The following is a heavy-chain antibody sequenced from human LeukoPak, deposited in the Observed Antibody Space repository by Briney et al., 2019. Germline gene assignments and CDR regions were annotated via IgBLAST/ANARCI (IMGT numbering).Heavy chain of an antibody. CDR3: ARYCSSTSCDAFDI. V-gene: IGHV3-7*04. CDR1: GLTFSTYW. Sequence: GGSLRLSCAASGLTFSTYWMSWVRQSPGKGLEWVANMTQDGSEKFYVDSVKGRFTISRDNAKNSLYLQMNSLRAEDTAVYYCARYCSSTSCDAFDIWGQGTMVTVSS. D-gene: IGHD2-2*01. J-gene: IGHJ3*02. CDR2: MTQDGSEK.